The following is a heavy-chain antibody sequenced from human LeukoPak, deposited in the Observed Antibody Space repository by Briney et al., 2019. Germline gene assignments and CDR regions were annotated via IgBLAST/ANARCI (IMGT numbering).Heavy chain of an antibody. Sequence: SVKVSCKASGGTFSSYAISWVRQAPGQGLEWMGRIIPILGIANYAQKFQGRVTITADKSTSTAYMELSGLRSEDTAVYYCARALFPYYGSGSFDYWGQGTLVTVSS. CDR3: ARALFPYYGSGSFDY. CDR1: GGTFSSYA. V-gene: IGHV1-69*04. CDR2: IIPILGIA. J-gene: IGHJ4*02. D-gene: IGHD3-10*01.